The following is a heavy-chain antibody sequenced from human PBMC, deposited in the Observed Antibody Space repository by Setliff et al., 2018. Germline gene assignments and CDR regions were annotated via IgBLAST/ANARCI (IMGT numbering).Heavy chain of an antibody. CDR3: ARDGVFYAMDF. Sequence: GGSLRLSCEASGFTLDDYNMNWVRQAPGKGLEWVSSISDTTNFIYYADSVKGRFTISRDTAKNSLYLQMNSLRAEDSAVYYCARDGVFYAMDFWGQGTTVTVSS. CDR2: ISDTTNFI. V-gene: IGHV3-21*01. CDR1: GFTLDDYN. D-gene: IGHD3-10*01. J-gene: IGHJ6*02.